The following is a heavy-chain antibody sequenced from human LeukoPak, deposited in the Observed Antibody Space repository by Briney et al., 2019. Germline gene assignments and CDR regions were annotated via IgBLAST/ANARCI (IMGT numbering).Heavy chain of an antibody. CDR3: ATPLLWFGELSTDY. J-gene: IGHJ4*02. V-gene: IGHV3-66*01. D-gene: IGHD3-10*01. CDR1: GFTVSSNY. CDR2: IYSGGST. Sequence: GGSLRLSCAASGFTVSSNYMSWVRQAPGKGLEWVSAIYSGGSTYYADSVKGRFTISRDNSKNTLYLQMNSLRAEDTAVYYCATPLLWFGELSTDYWGQGTLVTVSS.